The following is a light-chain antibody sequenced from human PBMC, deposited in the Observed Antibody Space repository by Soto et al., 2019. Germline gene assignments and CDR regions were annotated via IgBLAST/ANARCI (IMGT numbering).Light chain of an antibody. J-gene: IGKJ5*01. CDR2: KAS. CDR3: QQYKSYPIT. CDR1: QSISSW. Sequence: DIQMTQSPSTLSASVGDRVTITCRASQSISSWLAWYQQEPGKAPKILIYKASSLESGGPSRFSGSGSGTEFTLTISSLQPDDFATYYCQQYKSYPITCGQGTRLEIK. V-gene: IGKV1-5*03.